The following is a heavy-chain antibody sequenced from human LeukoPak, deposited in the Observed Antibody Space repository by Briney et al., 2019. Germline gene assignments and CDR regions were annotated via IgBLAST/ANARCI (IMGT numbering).Heavy chain of an antibody. V-gene: IGHV3-21*01. Sequence: GGSLRLSCAASGFTFSTYSMNWVRQAPGKGLEWVSSISSSSSYIYYADPVKGRFTISRDNAKNSLYLQMNSLRAEDTAVYYCARDPIGGLYYYYMDVWGKGTTVTVSS. CDR2: ISSSSSYI. CDR3: ARDPIGGLYYYYMDV. D-gene: IGHD4-23*01. J-gene: IGHJ6*03. CDR1: GFTFSTYS.